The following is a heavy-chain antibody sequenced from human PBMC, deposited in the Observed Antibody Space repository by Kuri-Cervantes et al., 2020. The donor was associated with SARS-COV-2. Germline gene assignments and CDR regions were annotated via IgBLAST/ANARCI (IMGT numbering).Heavy chain of an antibody. CDR1: GGSISSSSYY. J-gene: IGHJ4*02. CDR3: ARHVWNTGYRSSWYDF. Sequence: SETLSLTCTVSGGSISSSSYYWGWIRQPPGKGLEWIGSIYYSGSTYYNPSLKSRVTISVDTSKNQFSLKLSSVTAADTAVYYCARHVWNTGYRSSWYDFGGQGTLVTVSS. D-gene: IGHD6-13*01. CDR2: IYYSGST. V-gene: IGHV4-39*01.